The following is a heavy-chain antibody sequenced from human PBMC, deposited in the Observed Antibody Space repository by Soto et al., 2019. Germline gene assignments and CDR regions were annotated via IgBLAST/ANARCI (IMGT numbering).Heavy chain of an antibody. CDR3: ARHYPAYDFWSGYSCVFDP. D-gene: IGHD3-3*01. CDR1: GGSISSXSYY. V-gene: IGHV4-39*01. J-gene: IGHJ5*02. Sequence: LXLXCTVSGGSISSXSYYWGLIRQPPWKGLEWIGSIYYSWSTYYNPSLKSRVTIAVDTSKNQFSLTLSSVTAADTAVYYFARHYPAYDFWSGYSCVFDPWGQGTLGTVS. CDR2: IYYSWST.